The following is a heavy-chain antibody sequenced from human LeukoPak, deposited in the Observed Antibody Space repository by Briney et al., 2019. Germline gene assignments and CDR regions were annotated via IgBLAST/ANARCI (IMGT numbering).Heavy chain of an antibody. Sequence: GGSLRLSCAASGFTFSSYAMHWVRQAPGKGLEWVAVISYDGSNKYYADSVKGRFTISRDNSKNTLYLQMNSLRAEDTAVYYCARDLSFGGDYVFDYRGQGTLVTVSS. CDR2: ISYDGSNK. J-gene: IGHJ4*02. V-gene: IGHV3-30-3*01. CDR1: GFTFSSYA. D-gene: IGHD4-17*01. CDR3: ARDLSFGGDYVFDY.